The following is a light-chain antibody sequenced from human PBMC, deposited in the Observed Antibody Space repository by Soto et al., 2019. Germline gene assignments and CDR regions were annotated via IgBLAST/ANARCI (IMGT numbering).Light chain of an antibody. V-gene: IGKV1-5*01. CDR3: QQFNTYPA. J-gene: IGKJ1*01. CDR1: QNINRW. CDR2: DAS. Sequence: QMTQSPSTLPASLGDRFTITCRASQNINRWLAWYQQKPGKAPKLLIYDASNLESGVPSRFSGSGSGTDFTLTISGLQPDDFATYYCQQFNTYPAFGQGTNVDIK.